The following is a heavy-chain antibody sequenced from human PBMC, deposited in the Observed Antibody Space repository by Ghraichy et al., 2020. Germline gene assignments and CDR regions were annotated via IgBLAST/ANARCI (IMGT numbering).Heavy chain of an antibody. CDR3: AKDGRGWYPKYYLDY. D-gene: IGHD6-19*01. V-gene: IGHV3-23*01. J-gene: IGHJ4*02. CDR1: GFTFSSYA. Sequence: GESLNISCAASGFTFSSYAMNWVRQAPGKGLEWVSAISGSGGNIYYADSVKGRFTISRDNSKNKLYLQMDSLRAEDTAVYYCAKDGRGWYPKYYLDYWGQGILLTVTS. CDR2: ISGSGGNI.